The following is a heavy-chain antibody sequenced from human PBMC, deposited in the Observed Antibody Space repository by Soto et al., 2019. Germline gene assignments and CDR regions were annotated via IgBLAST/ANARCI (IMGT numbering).Heavy chain of an antibody. CDR1: GFTFSSYG. CDR2: ISYDGSNI. J-gene: IGHJ6*02. Sequence: HPGGSLRLSCAASGFTFSSYGMHWVRQAPGKGLEWVAVISYDGSNIYYADSVKGRFTISRDNSKNTLYLQMNSLRAEDTAVYYCAKDRYSSNYHYGMDVWGQGTTVTVSS. V-gene: IGHV3-30*18. D-gene: IGHD6-13*01. CDR3: AKDRYSSNYHYGMDV.